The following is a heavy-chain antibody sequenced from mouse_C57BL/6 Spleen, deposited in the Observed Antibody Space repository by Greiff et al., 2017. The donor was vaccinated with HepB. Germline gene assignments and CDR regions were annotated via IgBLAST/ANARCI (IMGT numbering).Heavy chain of an antibody. Sequence: QVQLQQPGAELVRPGTSVKLSCKASGYTFTSYWMHWVMQRPGQGLEWIGVIDPSDSYTNYNQKFKGKATLTVDTSSSTAYMQLSSLTSEDSAVYDCARHRPYDGYFDVWGTGTTVTVSS. CDR1: GYTFTSYW. CDR2: IDPSDSYT. V-gene: IGHV1-59*01. J-gene: IGHJ1*03. D-gene: IGHD2-14*01. CDR3: ARHRPYDGYFDV.